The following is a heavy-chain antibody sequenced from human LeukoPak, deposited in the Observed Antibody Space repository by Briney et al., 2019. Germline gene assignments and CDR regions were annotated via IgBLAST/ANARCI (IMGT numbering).Heavy chain of an antibody. V-gene: IGHV5-51*01. Sequence: GESLKISCQGSGYSFISYWIAWVRQMPGKGLEWMGIIYPGDSDTRYSPSFQGQVAFSADKSISTAYLQWSSLKASDTAMFYCARHRSAGNLDAFDLWGQGTMVTVSS. CDR1: GYSFISYW. J-gene: IGHJ3*01. D-gene: IGHD1-26*01. CDR3: ARHRSAGNLDAFDL. CDR2: IYPGDSDT.